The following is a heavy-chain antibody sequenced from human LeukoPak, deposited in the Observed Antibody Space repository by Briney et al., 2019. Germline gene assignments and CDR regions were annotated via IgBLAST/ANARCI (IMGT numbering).Heavy chain of an antibody. D-gene: IGHD3-10*01. CDR2: IRQDGSKK. CDR3: ARLEYYYVSGNYYKLFDY. V-gene: IGHV3-7*02. CDR1: GFTFSSYW. Sequence: GGSLRLSCAASGFTFSSYWMTWVRQAPGKRLEWVANIRQDGSKKYYVDSVKGRFTISRDNAKNSLYLQMNGLRDEDTAVYYCARLEYYYVSGNYYKLFDYWGQGTLVTVCS. J-gene: IGHJ4*02.